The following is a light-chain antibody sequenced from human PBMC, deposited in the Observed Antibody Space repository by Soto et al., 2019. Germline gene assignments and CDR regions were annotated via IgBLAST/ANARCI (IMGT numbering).Light chain of an antibody. Sequence: DIPMTQSPSTLSASVGDRVTITCRASQSISSWLAWYQQKPGKAPKLLIYKASSLESGVPSRFSGSGSETEFTLTISSLQPDDFATYYFQQYNSYWTFGQGTKVLI. CDR1: QSISSW. CDR3: QQYNSYWT. CDR2: KAS. V-gene: IGKV1-5*03. J-gene: IGKJ1*01.